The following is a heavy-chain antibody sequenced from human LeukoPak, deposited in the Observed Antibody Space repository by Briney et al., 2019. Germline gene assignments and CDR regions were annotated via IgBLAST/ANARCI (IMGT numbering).Heavy chain of an antibody. CDR2: IYYSGST. J-gene: IGHJ3*02. V-gene: IGHV4-39*07. CDR1: GGSISSSSYY. D-gene: IGHD3-22*01. CDR3: AREKYYYDSSGYNYRINFDI. Sequence: SETLSLTCTVSGGSISSSSYYWGWIRQPPGKGLEWIGSIYYSGSTYYNPSLKSRVTISVDTSKNQFSLKLSSVTAADTAVYYCAREKYYYDSSGYNYRINFDIWGQGTMVTVSS.